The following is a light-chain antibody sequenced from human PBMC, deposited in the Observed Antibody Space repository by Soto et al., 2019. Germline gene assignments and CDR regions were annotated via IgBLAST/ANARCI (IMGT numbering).Light chain of an antibody. J-gene: IGLJ3*02. CDR1: SSDVGGYDR. Sequence: QSALTQPASTSGSPGQSITISCTGTSSDVGGYDRVSWYQQHPDKAPTLMIYEVNKRPSGVSSRFSGSKSGNTASLTISGLQAEDEADYYCCSSAGSNNWVFGGGTKLTVL. CDR3: CSSAGSNNWV. CDR2: EVN. V-gene: IGLV2-23*02.